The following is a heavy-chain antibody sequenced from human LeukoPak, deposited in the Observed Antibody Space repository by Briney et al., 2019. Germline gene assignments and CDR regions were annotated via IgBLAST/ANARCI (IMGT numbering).Heavy chain of an antibody. V-gene: IGHV4-4*02. CDR2: IYYSGRT. Sequence: PSETLSLTCGVSGGSISSSNWWSWVRQPPGKGLEWIGEIYYSGRTNYNPSLKNRVTMSVDKSNNQFSLKLSSVTAADTAVYYCARGSGWYYRVDYWGQGTLVTVSS. CDR1: GGSISSSNW. CDR3: ARGSGWYYRVDY. J-gene: IGHJ4*02. D-gene: IGHD6-19*01.